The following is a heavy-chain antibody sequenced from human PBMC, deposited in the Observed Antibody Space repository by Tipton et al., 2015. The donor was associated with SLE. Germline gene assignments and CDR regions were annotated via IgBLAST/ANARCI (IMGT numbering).Heavy chain of an antibody. CDR1: GGSISSGSYY. J-gene: IGHJ4*02. CDR2: IYTSGSI. Sequence: TLSLTCTVSGGSISSGSYYWSWIRQPAGKGLEWIGRIYTSGSIKYNPSLKSRVSISGDTSRNQLSLKLSSVTAADTAVYYCTRGIFPPFDYWGQGTLVTVSS. V-gene: IGHV4-61*02. D-gene: IGHD3-3*02. CDR3: TRGIFPPFDY.